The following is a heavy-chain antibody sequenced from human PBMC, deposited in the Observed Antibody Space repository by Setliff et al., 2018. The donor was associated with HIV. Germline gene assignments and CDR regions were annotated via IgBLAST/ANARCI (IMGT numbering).Heavy chain of an antibody. D-gene: IGHD3-22*01. CDR3: ARSRTSSGYYGVTGYGMDV. Sequence: SETLSLTCTVSGGSISSDYWSWIRQPPGKGLERIGYIYYSGSTNYNPSLKSRVTISVATSKNQFSLKPNSVTTADTAVYYCARSRTSSGYYGVTGYGMDVWGQGTTVTVSS. J-gene: IGHJ6*02. CDR2: IYYSGST. V-gene: IGHV4-59*01. CDR1: GGSISSDY.